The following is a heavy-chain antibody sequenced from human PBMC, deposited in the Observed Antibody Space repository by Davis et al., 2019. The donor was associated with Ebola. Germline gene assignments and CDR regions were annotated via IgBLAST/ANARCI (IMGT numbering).Heavy chain of an antibody. Sequence: PGGSLRLSCKASGYSFTTYWIAWVRQKPGKGLEWMGIFYPGDSDIRYSPSFEGQVTMSADKSMSTAYLRWSSLKASDTAIYYCARGKEVVITIPGAYDIWGQGTMVTISS. D-gene: IGHD3-22*01. CDR3: ARGKEVVITIPGAYDI. CDR1: GYSFTTYW. J-gene: IGHJ3*02. V-gene: IGHV5-51*01. CDR2: FYPGDSDI.